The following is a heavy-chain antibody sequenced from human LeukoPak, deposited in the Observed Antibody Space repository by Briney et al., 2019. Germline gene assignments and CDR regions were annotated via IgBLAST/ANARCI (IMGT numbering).Heavy chain of an antibody. V-gene: IGHV3-48*01. CDR3: ARSPTYYYGMDV. J-gene: IGHJ6*02. CDR1: GFTFSSYT. CDR2: IGTSSTTI. Sequence: PGGSLRLSCAASGFTFSSYTMNWVRQPPGKGLEWVSNIGTSSTTIYYADSVKGRFTISRDNAKNSLYLQMNSLRADDTAVYYCARSPTYYYGMDVWGQGTTVTVSS.